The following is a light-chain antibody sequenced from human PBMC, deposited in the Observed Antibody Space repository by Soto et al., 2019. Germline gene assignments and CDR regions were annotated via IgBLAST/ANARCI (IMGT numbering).Light chain of an antibody. Sequence: QAVVTQPPSVSGAPGQRVTLSCTGSSSTIGAGYDVHWYQQLPGTAPKLLIYGNSNRPSGVPDRFSGSKSGTSASLAITGLQAEDEADDYCQSYDSSLSGYVFGTGTKLTVL. J-gene: IGLJ1*01. CDR1: SSTIGAGYD. V-gene: IGLV1-40*01. CDR3: QSYDSSLSGYV. CDR2: GNS.